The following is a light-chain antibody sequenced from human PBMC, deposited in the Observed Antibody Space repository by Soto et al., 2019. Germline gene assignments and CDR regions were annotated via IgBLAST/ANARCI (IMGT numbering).Light chain of an antibody. CDR1: QSLLHTDGKTY. CDR3: MQSAQLPLT. Sequence: DVVMTQTPISLSVTPGQPASISCESSQSLLHTDGKTYLYWYLQKPGQPPQILIYEVSNLFSGVPDSFSGRGSGTYSTLKISRVEAEDGGVYYFMQSAQLPLTFGGGTKVEIK. V-gene: IGKV2D-29*01. J-gene: IGKJ4*01. CDR2: EVS.